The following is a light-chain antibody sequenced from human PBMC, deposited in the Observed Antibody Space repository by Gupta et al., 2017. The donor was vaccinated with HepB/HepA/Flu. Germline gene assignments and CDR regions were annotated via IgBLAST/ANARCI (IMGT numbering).Light chain of an antibody. Sequence: QLVLTQSPSASASLGASVKLTCTLSSGHSSYAIAWHQQQPEKGPRYLMKLNNDGSHSKGDGSPDRFSGSSSGAERYLTISSLQSEDEADYYCQTWGTGAWVFGGGTKLTVL. J-gene: IGLJ3*02. CDR2: LNNDGSH. V-gene: IGLV4-69*01. CDR1: SGHSSYA. CDR3: QTWGTGAWV.